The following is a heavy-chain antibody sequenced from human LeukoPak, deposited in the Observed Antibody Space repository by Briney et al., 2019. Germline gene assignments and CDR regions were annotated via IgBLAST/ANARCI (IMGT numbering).Heavy chain of an antibody. D-gene: IGHD2-2*01. Sequence: GGSLRLSCAASGFTFRSYTMNWVRQAPGKGLEWVSSISGSSSYIYYADSVKGRFTISRDNAKNSLYLQMNSLRAEDTAVYYCVRDAAVPAAVFIDYWGQGTLVTVSS. CDR3: VRDAAVPAAVFIDY. CDR2: ISGSSSYI. CDR1: GFTFRSYT. V-gene: IGHV3-21*01. J-gene: IGHJ4*02.